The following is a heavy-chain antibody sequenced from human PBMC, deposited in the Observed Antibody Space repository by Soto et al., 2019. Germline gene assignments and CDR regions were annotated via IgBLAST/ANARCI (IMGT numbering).Heavy chain of an antibody. D-gene: IGHD6-6*01. CDR2: MNPNSGNT. CDR1: GYPFTSYD. CDR3: ARGRAALSEVDNWFDP. J-gene: IGHJ5*02. Sequence: GGSGKVSFKACGYPFTSYDINWVRQATGQGLEWMGWMNPNSGNTGYAQKFQGRVTMTRNTSISTAYMELSSLRSEDTAVYYRARGRAALSEVDNWFDPWGQGTMVTVSS. V-gene: IGHV1-8*01.